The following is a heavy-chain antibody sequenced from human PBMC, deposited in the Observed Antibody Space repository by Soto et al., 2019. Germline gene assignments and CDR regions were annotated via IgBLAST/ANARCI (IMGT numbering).Heavy chain of an antibody. CDR1: GYDFTRTW. D-gene: IGHD5-12*01. Sequence: GEPLKSSFQGSGYDFTRTWIGWVRQLPGKGLDLIGLIYPGESETRYSPSFQGQVTISADKSISTAYLQWSSLKTSDTAMYYCARLVCGYDSYVDNGGQGTRVTVS. J-gene: IGHJ4*02. V-gene: IGHV5-51*01. CDR3: ARLVCGYDSYVDN. CDR2: IYPGESET.